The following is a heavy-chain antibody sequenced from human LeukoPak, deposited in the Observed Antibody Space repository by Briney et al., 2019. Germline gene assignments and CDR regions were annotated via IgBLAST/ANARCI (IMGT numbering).Heavy chain of an antibody. V-gene: IGHV3-13*01. J-gene: IGHJ6*03. CDR1: GFTFSSFD. D-gene: IGHD1-1*01. CDR2: IGTASDT. CDR3: ARGPPRGKYYYMDV. Sequence: GGSLRLSCAASGFTFSSFDMHWVRQTTGQGLEWGSTIGTASDTYYPGSVEGRFTLSRDNAKNSLYLQMNSLTAGDTAVYYCARGPPRGKYYYMDVWGKGTTVTVSS.